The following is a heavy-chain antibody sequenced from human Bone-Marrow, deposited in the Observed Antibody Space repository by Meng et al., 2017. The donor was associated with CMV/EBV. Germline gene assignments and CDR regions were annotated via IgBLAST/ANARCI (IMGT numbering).Heavy chain of an antibody. Sequence: SETLSLTCTVSGGSINTYYWTWIRQPPGRGLEWIGYIYDIGHTNYNPSLKSRVTISVDTSKTQFSLSLTSVTAADTAMYYCARGLVGTIYGHLKLFDPWGEASLATFSS. V-gene: IGHV4-59*01. CDR3: ARGLVGTIYGHLKLFDP. CDR1: GGSINTYY. D-gene: IGHD1-26*01. CDR2: IYDIGHT. J-gene: IGHJ5*02.